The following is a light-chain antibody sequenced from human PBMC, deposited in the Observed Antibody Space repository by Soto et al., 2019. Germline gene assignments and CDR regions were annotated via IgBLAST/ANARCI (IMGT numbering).Light chain of an antibody. J-gene: IGLJ1*01. V-gene: IGLV2-14*01. CDR2: DVS. CDR1: SSDVGGYNY. CDR3: SSYTSSSIP. Sequence: QSALTQPSSASGSPGQSITISCTGTSSDVGGYNYVSWYQQHPGKAHKLMIYDVSNRPSGVSNRFSGSKSGNTASLTISGLQAEYEADYYCSSYTSSSIPFGTVTKLTVL.